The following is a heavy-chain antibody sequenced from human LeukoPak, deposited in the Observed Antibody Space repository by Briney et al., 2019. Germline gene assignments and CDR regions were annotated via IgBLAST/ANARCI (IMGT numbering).Heavy chain of an antibody. CDR1: GLTFSSYE. J-gene: IGHJ4*02. CDR2: ISSSGSTI. Sequence: GGSLRLSCAASGLTFSSYEMNWVRQAPGKGLEWVSYISSSGSTIYYADSVKGRFTISRDNAKNSLYLQMNSLRAEDTAVYYCASKVGATTVGDYWGQGTLVTVSS. CDR3: ASKVGATTVGDY. V-gene: IGHV3-48*03. D-gene: IGHD1-26*01.